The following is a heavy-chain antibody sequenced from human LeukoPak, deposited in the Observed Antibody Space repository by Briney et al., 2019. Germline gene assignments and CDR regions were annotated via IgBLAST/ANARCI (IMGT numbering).Heavy chain of an antibody. V-gene: IGHV4-39*01. CDR3: ARPQGSSLGELFVYY. CDR1: GGSISSSSYY. CDR2: IYYGGST. Sequence: PSETLSLTCTVSGGSISSSSYYWGWIRQPPGKGLEWIGNIYYGGSTYYNPSLKSRVTISVDTSNNQFSLKLSSVTAADTAVYYCARPQGSSLGELFVYYWGQGTLVTVSS. J-gene: IGHJ4*02. D-gene: IGHD3-16*01.